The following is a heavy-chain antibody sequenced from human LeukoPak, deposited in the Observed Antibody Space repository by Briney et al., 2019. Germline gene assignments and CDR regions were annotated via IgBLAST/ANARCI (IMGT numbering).Heavy chain of an antibody. CDR1: GYTFTRYY. CDR3: ARVNSGSSSRYYYYMDV. D-gene: IGHD1-26*01. V-gene: IGHV1-2*06. CDR2: INPNSGGT. J-gene: IGHJ6*03. Sequence: ASVKVSCKASGYTFTRYYMHWVRQAPGQGLEWMGRINPNSGGTNYAQKFQGRVTMTRDTSISTAYMELSRLRSDDTAVYYCARVNSGSSSRYYYYMDVGGKGTTVTVSS.